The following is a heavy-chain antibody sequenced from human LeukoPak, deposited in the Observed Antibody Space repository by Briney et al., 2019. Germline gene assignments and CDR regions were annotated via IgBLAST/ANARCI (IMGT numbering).Heavy chain of an antibody. V-gene: IGHV2-70*20. CDR2: IDWDDDK. CDR1: GFLLRTSGMG. Sequence: SGLALVYPTQALTLTCTFSGFLLRTSGMGVGWVRQPPGKALEWLALIDWDDDKYYSTSLKTRLTISKDTSKNQVVLTMTNMDPVDTATYYCARVMMGIDGNWFDPWGQGTLVTVSS. D-gene: IGHD5-24*01. CDR3: ARVMMGIDGNWFDP. J-gene: IGHJ5*02.